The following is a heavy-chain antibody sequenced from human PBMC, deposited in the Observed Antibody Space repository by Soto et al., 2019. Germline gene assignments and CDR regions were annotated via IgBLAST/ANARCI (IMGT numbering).Heavy chain of an antibody. CDR3: ARGNYYDSSGYYDH. CDR2: IYYSGST. CDR1: GGSFSSYY. J-gene: IGHJ5*02. D-gene: IGHD3-22*01. V-gene: IGHV4-59*01. Sequence: SETLSLTCTVSGGSFSSYYWSWIRQPPGKGLEWIGYIYYSGSTNYNPSLKSRVTISVDTSKNQFSLKLSSVTAADTAVYYCARGNYYDSSGYYDHWGQGTRVPVSS.